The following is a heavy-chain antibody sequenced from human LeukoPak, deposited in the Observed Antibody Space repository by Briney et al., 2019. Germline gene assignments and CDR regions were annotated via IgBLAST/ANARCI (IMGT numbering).Heavy chain of an antibody. CDR3: AKAAPSTVVTGGYFDY. CDR1: GFTFNIYA. D-gene: IGHD4-23*01. Sequence: GGSLRLSCAASGFTFNIYAMSWVRQAPGKGLEWVSAISGRGDTTYCADSVKGRFTFSRDNSKNTLYLQMNSLRAEDTAVYYCAKAAPSTVVTGGYFDYWGQGTLVTVSS. CDR2: ISGRGDTT. V-gene: IGHV3-23*01. J-gene: IGHJ4*02.